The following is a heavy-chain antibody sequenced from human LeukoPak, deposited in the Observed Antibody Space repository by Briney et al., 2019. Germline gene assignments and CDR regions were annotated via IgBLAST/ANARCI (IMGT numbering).Heavy chain of an antibody. CDR1: GFTFSTYW. D-gene: IGHD3-3*01. Sequence: GGSLRLSCAASGFTFSTYWMSWVRQAPGKGLGWVANIKQDGSEKYYVDSVKGRLTISRDNAKNSLYLQMNSLRAEHTDVYYCARVSYDFWSGYQNFDYWGQGTLVTVSS. J-gene: IGHJ4*02. CDR2: IKQDGSEK. V-gene: IGHV3-7*03. CDR3: ARVSYDFWSGYQNFDY.